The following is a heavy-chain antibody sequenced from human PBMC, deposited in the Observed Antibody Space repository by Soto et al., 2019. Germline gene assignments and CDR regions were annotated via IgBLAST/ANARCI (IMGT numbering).Heavy chain of an antibody. V-gene: IGHV3-15*07. D-gene: IGHD3-10*01. Sequence: EVQLVESGGGLVKPGGSLRLSCAASDFTFSNAWMNWVSQAPGKGLEWVGRIKSKANGETTDYAAPVNGRFTISRDHSKNTLYLQMNSLNTEDTAVYFCTDGSGGENQRVEYWGQGTLVTVSS. CDR2: IKSKANGETT. CDR1: DFTFSNAW. J-gene: IGHJ4*02. CDR3: TDGSGGENQRVEY.